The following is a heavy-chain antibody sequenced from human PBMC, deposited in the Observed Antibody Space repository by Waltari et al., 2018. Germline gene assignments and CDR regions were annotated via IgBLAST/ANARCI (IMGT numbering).Heavy chain of an antibody. CDR2: RNSDGSET. D-gene: IGHD6-13*01. Sequence: EEQLVESGGGLIQPGESLRVSCAVSGFTFSRYWMNWVRQGPGKGLVWVARRNSDGSETSYADSGKGRFTISRDNAKNTVYLQMKSLRVEDTAVYYCARMARKTYSSPVAGRDYYYGMDVWGLGTTVTVSS. CDR1: GFTFSRYW. J-gene: IGHJ6*02. CDR3: ARMARKTYSSPVAGRDYYYGMDV. V-gene: IGHV3-74*01.